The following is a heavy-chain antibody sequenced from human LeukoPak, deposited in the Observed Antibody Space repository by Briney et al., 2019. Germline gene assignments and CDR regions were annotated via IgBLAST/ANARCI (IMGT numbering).Heavy chain of an antibody. J-gene: IGHJ4*02. D-gene: IGHD1-26*01. CDR3: AREIIGGATFLDY. CDR2: ISSSSSTI. CDR1: GFTFSSYS. Sequence: GGSLRLSCAASGFTFSSYSMNWVRQAPGKGLEWLSYISSSSSTIYYADSVKGRFTISRDDAKNSLYLQMNSLRVEDTAVYYCAREIIGGATFLDYWGQGTLVTVSS. V-gene: IGHV3-48*04.